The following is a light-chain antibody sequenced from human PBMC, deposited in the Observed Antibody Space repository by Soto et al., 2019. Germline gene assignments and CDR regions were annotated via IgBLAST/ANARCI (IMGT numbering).Light chain of an antibody. Sequence: QSVLTQPRSVSGSPGQSVTLSCTGTSSDIGNYDYVSWYQQHPGMAPKLIIYDVSKRPSGVPDRFSGSKSGNTASLTISGLHAEDEADYYCCSYAGSYIQYVFGTGTKVTVL. CDR1: SSDIGNYDY. V-gene: IGLV2-11*01. J-gene: IGLJ1*01. CDR2: DVS. CDR3: CSYAGSYIQYV.